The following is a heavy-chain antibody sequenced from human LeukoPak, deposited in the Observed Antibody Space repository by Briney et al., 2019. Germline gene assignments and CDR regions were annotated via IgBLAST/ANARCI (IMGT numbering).Heavy chain of an antibody. CDR3: AREGRSCSTAICEFDY. D-gene: IGHD2-8*01. V-gene: IGHV3-13*01. CDR2: IDTADNT. J-gene: IGHJ4*02. Sequence: GGSLRLSCATSGFTFSSYDMHWVRQATGKGLEWVSAIDTADNTYYPDSVKGRFTVSRENAKNSFYLQMNSLRAGDTAVYYCAREGRSCSTAICEFDYWGQGTLVTVSS. CDR1: GFTFSSYD.